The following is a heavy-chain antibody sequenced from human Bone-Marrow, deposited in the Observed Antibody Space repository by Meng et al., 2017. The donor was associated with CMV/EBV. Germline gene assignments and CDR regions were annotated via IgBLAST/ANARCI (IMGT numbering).Heavy chain of an antibody. J-gene: IGHJ6*02. CDR3: ARDDRRYDFWSGYPYYYYGMDV. D-gene: IGHD3-3*01. V-gene: IGHV3-7*01. CDR1: GFTFTSYL. CDR2: IKQDGSEA. Sequence: GGSLRLSCVASGFTFTSYLMSWVRQAPGKGLEWVANIKQDGSEAYYEDSVKGRFTISRDNTKNSLYLQMNSLRAEDTAVYYCARDDRRYDFWSGYPYYYYGMDVWGQGTTVTVSS.